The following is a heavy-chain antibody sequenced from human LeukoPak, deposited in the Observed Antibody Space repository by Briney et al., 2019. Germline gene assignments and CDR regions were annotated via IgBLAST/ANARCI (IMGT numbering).Heavy chain of an antibody. Sequence: PSETLSLTCTVSGGSISSSSYYWGWIRQPPGKGLEWIGSIYYSGSTYYNPSLKSRVTISVDTSKNQFSLRLSSVTAADTAVYYCARGLTGSAIDYWGQGTLVTVSS. CDR1: GGSISSSSYY. D-gene: IGHD1-20*01. CDR3: ARGLTGSAIDY. J-gene: IGHJ4*02. V-gene: IGHV4-39*07. CDR2: IYYSGST.